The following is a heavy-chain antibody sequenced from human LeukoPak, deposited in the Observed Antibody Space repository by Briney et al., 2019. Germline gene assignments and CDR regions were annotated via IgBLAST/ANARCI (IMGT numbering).Heavy chain of an antibody. J-gene: IGHJ4*02. Sequence: GGSLRPSCSASGFTFSSYAMSWVRQAPGKGLEWVSAISGSGGSTYYADSVKGRFTISRDNSKNTLYLQMNSLRAEDTAVYYCANLYGEQWLAPFDYWGQGTLVTVSS. V-gene: IGHV3-23*01. CDR1: GFTFSSYA. D-gene: IGHD6-19*01. CDR3: ANLYGEQWLAPFDY. CDR2: ISGSGGST.